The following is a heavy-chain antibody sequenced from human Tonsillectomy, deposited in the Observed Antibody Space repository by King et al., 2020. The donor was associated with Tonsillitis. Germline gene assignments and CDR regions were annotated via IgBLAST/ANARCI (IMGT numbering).Heavy chain of an antibody. D-gene: IGHD2-2*01. CDR3: VRDGPSGKMPSWFDP. J-gene: IGHJ5*02. CDR1: GYSIRSGYY. V-gene: IGHV4-38-2*02. Sequence: QLQESGPGLVKPSETLYLTCAVSGYSIRSGYYWGWIRQPPGKGLEWIGSMYHSGSSYYNPYLQSRVTISVDTSKNQFSLKVRSVTAADTAVYYCVRDGPSGKMPSWFDPWGQGTLVTVSS. CDR2: MYHSGSS.